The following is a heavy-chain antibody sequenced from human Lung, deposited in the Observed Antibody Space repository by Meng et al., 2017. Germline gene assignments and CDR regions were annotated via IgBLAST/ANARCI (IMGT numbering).Heavy chain of an antibody. Sequence: EVQLVEAGGGLVQPGGSLKLSCAASGFIFSGSDIHWVRQASGKGLEWVGRIITKTNNYATAYAASVKGRFTISRDDSLTTAYLQMNSLRSEDTALYYCTVYITGHIWGRGTMVTVSS. CDR1: GFIFSGSD. J-gene: IGHJ3*02. CDR2: IITKTNNYAT. D-gene: IGHD6-19*01. CDR3: TVYITGHI. V-gene: IGHV3-73*02.